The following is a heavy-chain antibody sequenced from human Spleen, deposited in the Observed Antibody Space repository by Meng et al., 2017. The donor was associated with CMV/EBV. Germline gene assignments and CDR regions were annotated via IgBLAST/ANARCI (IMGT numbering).Heavy chain of an antibody. Sequence: EVQLVESGGGLVRPGGSLRLSCVASGFSFSAYAMSWIRQAPGKGLEWVSATSGTGRDNAKNTLYLQMNGLRAEDTAVYYCARGTYGYQMIYGPDYWGQGTLVTVSS. J-gene: IGHJ4*02. V-gene: IGHV3-23*04. CDR2: TSGTG. CDR3: ARGTYGYQMIYGPDY. CDR1: GFSFSAYA. D-gene: IGHD3-10*01.